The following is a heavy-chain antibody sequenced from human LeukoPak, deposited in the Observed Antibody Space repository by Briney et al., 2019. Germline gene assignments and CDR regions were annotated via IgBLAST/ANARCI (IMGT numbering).Heavy chain of an antibody. V-gene: IGHV3-48*01. CDR2: ITASGTAM. CDR3: AKTGEYYYDSSGYPNRLYYFDY. Sequence: GGSLRLSCAASGFTFSSYSMNWVRQAPGKGLEWVSHITASGTAMFYADSVKGRFTISRDNAKNSLYLQMNSLRAEDTAVYYCAKTGEYYYDSSGYPNRLYYFDYWGQGTLVTVSS. CDR1: GFTFSSYS. D-gene: IGHD3-22*01. J-gene: IGHJ4*02.